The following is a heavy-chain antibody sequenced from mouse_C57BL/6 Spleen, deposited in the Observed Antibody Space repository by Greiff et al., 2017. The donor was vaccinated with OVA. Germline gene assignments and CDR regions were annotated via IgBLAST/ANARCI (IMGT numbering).Heavy chain of an antibody. V-gene: IGHV1-82*01. CDR1: GYAFSSSW. Sequence: VHLVESGPELVKPGASVKISCKASGYAFSSSWMNWVKQRPGKGLEWIGRIYPGDGDTNYNGKLKGKGTLTADKSSRTAYMQLSSLTSEDSAVYFCSRGGFTPMDYWGQGTSVTVSS. CDR2: IYPGDGDT. CDR3: SRGGFTPMDY. D-gene: IGHD1-1*02. J-gene: IGHJ4*01.